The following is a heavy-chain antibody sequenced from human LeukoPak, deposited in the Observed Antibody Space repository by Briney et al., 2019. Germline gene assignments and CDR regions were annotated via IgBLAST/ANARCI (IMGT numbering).Heavy chain of an antibody. D-gene: IGHD6-19*01. CDR2: IYHSGST. CDR1: GGSISSGGYY. CDR3: ARSTSSAASGNRNDY. J-gene: IGHJ4*02. V-gene: IGHV4-30-2*01. Sequence: PSETLSLTCTVSGGSISSGGYYWSWIRQPPGKGLEWIGYIYHSGSTYYNPSLKSRVTISVDKSKNQFSLKLSSVTAADTAVYYCARSTSSAASGNRNDYWGQGTLVTVSS.